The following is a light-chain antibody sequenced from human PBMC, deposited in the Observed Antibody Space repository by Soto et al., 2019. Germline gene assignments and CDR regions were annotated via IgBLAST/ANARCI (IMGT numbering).Light chain of an antibody. CDR2: GAS. CDR3: QQYNNWPT. Sequence: EIVMTQSPATLSVSPGERAALSCRASQSVSSNLAWYQQKPGQPPRLLIYGASTRATGIPARFSGSGSGTEFTLTISSLQSEDFAVYCCQQYNNWPTFGGGTKVDIK. J-gene: IGKJ4*01. CDR1: QSVSSN. V-gene: IGKV3-15*01.